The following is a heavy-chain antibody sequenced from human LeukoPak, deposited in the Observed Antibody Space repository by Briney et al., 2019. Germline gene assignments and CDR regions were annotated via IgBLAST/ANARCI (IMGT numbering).Heavy chain of an antibody. J-gene: IGHJ4*02. CDR1: GGSFSGYY. Sequence: SETLSLTCAVYGGSFSGYYWSWIRQPPGKGLEWIGYIYYSGSTNYNPSLKSRVTISVDTSKNQFSLKLSSVTAADTAVYYCARVRIAAAGTGDYFDYWGQGTLVTVSS. V-gene: IGHV4-59*12. CDR3: ARVRIAAAGTGDYFDY. CDR2: IYYSGST. D-gene: IGHD6-13*01.